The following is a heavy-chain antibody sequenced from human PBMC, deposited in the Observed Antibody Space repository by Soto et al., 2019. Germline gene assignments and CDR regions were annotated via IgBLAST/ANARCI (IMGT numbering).Heavy chain of an antibody. J-gene: IGHJ6*02. CDR3: ARLQYQDKARTGGMDV. V-gene: IGHV3-23*01. Sequence: EVQLLESGGGLVQSGGSLRLSCAASGFTLSSYAMSWVRQAPGKGLEWVSLISGSGGTTDYAASVKGRFTASRDNPKNTLYLQMNSLRAEDTAVYSCARLQYQDKARTGGMDVWGQGTTVTVS. D-gene: IGHD2-2*01. CDR2: ISGSGGTT. CDR1: GFTLSSYA.